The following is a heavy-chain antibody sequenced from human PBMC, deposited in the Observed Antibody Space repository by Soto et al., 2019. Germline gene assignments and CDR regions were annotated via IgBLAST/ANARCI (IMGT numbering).Heavy chain of an antibody. Sequence: WKGAGYTFTTYTIHWQRRETGQRLEWMGWINAGNGNTKYSQKFQGRVTITRDTSASTAYMELSSLRSEDTAVYYCARIYYEILTAHDIFDIWGQGTMVTVS. CDR1: GYTFTTYT. J-gene: IGHJ3*02. CDR2: INAGNGNT. CDR3: ARIYYEILTAHDIFDI. V-gene: IGHV1-3*01. D-gene: IGHD3-9*01.